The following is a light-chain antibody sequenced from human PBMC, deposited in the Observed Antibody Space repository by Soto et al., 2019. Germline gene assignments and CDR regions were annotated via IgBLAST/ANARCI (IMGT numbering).Light chain of an antibody. CDR2: WAS. J-gene: IGKJ1*01. CDR3: QQYYSIQWT. V-gene: IGKV4-1*01. Sequence: DIAMTQSPDSLAVSLGERATINCKSSQSVFFSSNNKNYLSWYQQKPGQPPKLLIYWASTRESGVPDRFSGSGSGTDFTLTISRLQAEDVAVYYCQQYYSIQWTFGQGTKVEIK. CDR1: QSVFFSSNNKNY.